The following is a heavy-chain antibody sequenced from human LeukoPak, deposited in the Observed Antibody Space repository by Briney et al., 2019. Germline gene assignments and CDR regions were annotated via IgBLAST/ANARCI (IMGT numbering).Heavy chain of an antibody. V-gene: IGHV4-39*01. D-gene: IGHD4-17*01. CDR2: IHYTGRA. CDR3: ARHFDNGDYKKTFDI. Sequence: PSETLSLTCSVFGGSISSTTYYWVWIRQPPGKGLECIASIHYTGRAYYNPSLKSRATISADTSKNHFSLKLSSVTAAVTAVYYCARHFDNGDYKKTFDIWGQGTMVTVSS. J-gene: IGHJ3*02. CDR1: GGSISSTTYY.